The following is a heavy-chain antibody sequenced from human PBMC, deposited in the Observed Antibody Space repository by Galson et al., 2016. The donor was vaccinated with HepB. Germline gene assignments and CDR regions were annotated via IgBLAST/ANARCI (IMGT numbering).Heavy chain of an antibody. V-gene: IGHV1-69*02. CDR1: GGTFSSYT. D-gene: IGHD6-13*01. J-gene: IGHJ3*01. CDR3: ARGQQLVSSDAFDP. CDR2: FIPILGVP. Sequence: SVKVSCKASGGTFSSYTINWVRQAPGQGLEWLGRFIPILGVPSYTQKFQGRVTITADKSARTAYMELSSLRPEDTAVYYCARGQQLVSSDAFDPWGQGTMVTVSS.